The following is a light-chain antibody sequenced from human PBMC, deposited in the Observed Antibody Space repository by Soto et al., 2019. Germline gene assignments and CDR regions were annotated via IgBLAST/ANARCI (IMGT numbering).Light chain of an antibody. Sequence: ESVLTQSPGTLSLSPGERATLSCRASQSVSNSYLAWYQQKPGQAPRLLIYGASTRATGIPDRFSGSGSGTDFTLTISRLEPEDSAVYYCQQYGSSPTWTFGQGTKVDIK. J-gene: IGKJ1*01. V-gene: IGKV3-20*01. CDR2: GAS. CDR3: QQYGSSPTWT. CDR1: QSVSNSY.